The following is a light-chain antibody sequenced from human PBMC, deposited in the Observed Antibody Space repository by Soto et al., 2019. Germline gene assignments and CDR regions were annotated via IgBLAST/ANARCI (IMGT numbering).Light chain of an antibody. V-gene: IGKV3-15*01. CDR2: GAS. Sequence: EIVMTQSPATLSVSPGERATLSCRASQSVSSNLAWYQQKPGQAPRLLIYGASTRATGIPVRFSGSGSGIEFTLTISRLQSEDFAVYYCQHYNNWPPWTFGQGTKVDIK. CDR3: QHYNNWPPWT. CDR1: QSVSSN. J-gene: IGKJ1*01.